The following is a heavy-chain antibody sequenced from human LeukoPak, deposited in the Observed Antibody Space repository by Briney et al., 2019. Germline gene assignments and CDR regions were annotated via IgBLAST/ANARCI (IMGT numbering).Heavy chain of an antibody. D-gene: IGHD3-10*01. CDR1: GFIVSSYY. J-gene: IGHJ4*02. V-gene: IGHV3-66*01. Sequence: GGSLRLSCAASGFIVSSYYMSWVRQAPGKGLEWVSVLHSDGPIHYADSVKGRFTISRDNSKNTLYLQMNSLRAEDTAVYYCARDFGAGWEEPKYSFDYWGQGILVTVSS. CDR3: ARDFGAGWEEPKYSFDY. CDR2: LHSDGPI.